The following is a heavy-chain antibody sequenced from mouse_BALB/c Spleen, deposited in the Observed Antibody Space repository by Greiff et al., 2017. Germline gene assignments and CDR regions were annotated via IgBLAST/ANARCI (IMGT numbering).Heavy chain of an antibody. CDR2: ISTYYGDA. V-gene: IGHV1S137*01. D-gene: IGHD3-1*01. Sequence: VKLMESGAELVRPGVSVKISCKGSGYTFTDYAMHWVKQSHAKSLEWIGVISTYYGDASYNQKFKGKATMTVDKSSSTAYMELARLTSEDSAIYYCASGPSDAMDYWGQGTSVTVSS. CDR3: ASGPSDAMDY. CDR1: GYTFTDYA. J-gene: IGHJ4*01.